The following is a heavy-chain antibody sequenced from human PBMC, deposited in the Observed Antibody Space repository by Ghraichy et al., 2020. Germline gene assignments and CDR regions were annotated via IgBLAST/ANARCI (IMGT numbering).Heavy chain of an antibody. V-gene: IGHV1-18*01. CDR1: GYTFINYG. D-gene: IGHD3-16*01. CDR3: ARDTYAYWFDY. Sequence: ASVKVSCKASGYTFINYGITWLRQAPGQGLEYMGWISAYNGSTNYAQNLQGRITMTRDTSTTTAYMELRSLRSDDTAVYYCARDTYAYWFDYWGQGTLVTVSS. CDR2: ISAYNGST. J-gene: IGHJ4*02.